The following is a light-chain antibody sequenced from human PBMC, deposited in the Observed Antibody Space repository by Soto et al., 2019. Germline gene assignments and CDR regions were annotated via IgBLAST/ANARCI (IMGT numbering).Light chain of an antibody. CDR3: QSYDSSLSGPVL. V-gene: IGLV1-40*01. J-gene: IGLJ2*01. Sequence: QSVLTQPPSVSGAPGQRVTISCTGSNSNIGAGYDVNWYQHLPGTAPKLLIYGDTIRPSGVPDRFSGSKSATSASLAIAGLQVEDEGDYYCQSYDSSLSGPVLFGGVTKVTVL. CDR1: NSNIGAGYD. CDR2: GDT.